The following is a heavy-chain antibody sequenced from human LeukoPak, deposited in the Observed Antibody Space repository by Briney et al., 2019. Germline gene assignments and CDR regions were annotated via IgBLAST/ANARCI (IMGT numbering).Heavy chain of an antibody. CDR1: GGSISSGGYY. V-gene: IGHV4-31*03. D-gene: IGHD2-2*01. CDR2: IYYSGST. Sequence: SQTLSLTCTVSGGSISSGGYYWSWIRQHPGKGLEWIGYIYYSGSTYYNPSLKSRVTISVDTSKNQFSLKLSSVTAADTAVYYCARAKPYQLQSDWFDPWGQGTLVTVSS. CDR3: ARAKPYQLQSDWFDP. J-gene: IGHJ5*02.